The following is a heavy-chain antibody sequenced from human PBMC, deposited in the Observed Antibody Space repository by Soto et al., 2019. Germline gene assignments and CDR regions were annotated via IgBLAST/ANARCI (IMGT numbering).Heavy chain of an antibody. V-gene: IGHV3-30-3*01. D-gene: IGHD3-22*01. J-gene: IGHJ4*02. CDR1: GFTFSSYA. Sequence: QVQLVESGGGVVQPGRSLRLSCAASGFTFSSYAMHWVRQAPGKGPEWVAVISYDGSNKYYADSVKGRFTISRDNSKNTLYLQMNSLRTEDTAVHYCVRDGNHYDSSGPCFDYWGQGTLVTVSS. CDR2: ISYDGSNK. CDR3: VRDGNHYDSSGPCFDY.